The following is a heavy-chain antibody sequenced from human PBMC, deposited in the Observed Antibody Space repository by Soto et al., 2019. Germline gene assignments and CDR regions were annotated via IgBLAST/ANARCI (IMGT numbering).Heavy chain of an antibody. CDR2: IDHSGST. D-gene: IGHD2-15*01. CDR1: GGSFSGYY. Sequence: SETLSLTCAVYGGSFSGYYWSWIRQPPGKGLEWIGEIDHSGSTNYNPSLKSRVTISVDTSKNQFSLKLSSVTAADTAVYYCARGPHQSNCSGGSCYRQYYYGMDVWGQGTTVTVSS. CDR3: ARGPHQSNCSGGSCYRQYYYGMDV. V-gene: IGHV4-34*01. J-gene: IGHJ6*02.